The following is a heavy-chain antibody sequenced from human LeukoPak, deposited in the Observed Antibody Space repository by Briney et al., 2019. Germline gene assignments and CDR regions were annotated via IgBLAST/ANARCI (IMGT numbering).Heavy chain of an antibody. CDR2: IIPIFGRA. Sequence: SVKVSCKASGGTFSSYAISWVRQAPGQGLEWMGGIIPIFGRANYAQKFQGRVTITADESTSTAYMELSSLRSEDTAVYYCAREAIGGPRFSYYMDVWGKGTTVTVSS. V-gene: IGHV1-69*01. CDR3: AREAIGGPRFSYYMDV. J-gene: IGHJ6*03. CDR1: GGTFSSYA. D-gene: IGHD3-16*01.